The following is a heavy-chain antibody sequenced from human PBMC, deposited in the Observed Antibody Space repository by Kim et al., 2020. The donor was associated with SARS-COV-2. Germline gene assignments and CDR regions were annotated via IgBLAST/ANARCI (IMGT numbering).Heavy chain of an antibody. CDR2: IKQDGSEK. V-gene: IGHV3-7*03. CDR1: GFTFSSYW. D-gene: IGHD3-3*01. J-gene: IGHJ4*02. CDR3: ARALAYFDFWSGYYGGFGY. Sequence: GGSLRLSCAASGFTFSSYWMSWVRQAPGKGLEWVANIKQDGSEKYYVDSVKGRFTISRDNAKNSLYLQMNSLRAEDTAVYYCARALAYFDFWSGYYGGFGYWGQGTLVTVSS.